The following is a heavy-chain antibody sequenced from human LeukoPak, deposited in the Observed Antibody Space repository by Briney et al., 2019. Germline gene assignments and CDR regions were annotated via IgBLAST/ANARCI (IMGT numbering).Heavy chain of an antibody. CDR1: GGSISSSSYY. J-gene: IGHJ4*02. CDR3: VRYYNNFDY. D-gene: IGHD2/OR15-2a*01. CDR2: IYYSGST. V-gene: IGHV4-39*01. Sequence: SETLSLTGTVSGGSISSSSYYWGWIRQPPGKGLEWIGSIYYSGSTYYNASLKSRVTTSVDTSKNQFSLKLSSVTAADTAVYYCVRYYNNFDYWGQGTLVTVSS.